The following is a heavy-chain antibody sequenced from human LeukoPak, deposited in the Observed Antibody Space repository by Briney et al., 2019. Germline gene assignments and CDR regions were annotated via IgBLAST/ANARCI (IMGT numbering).Heavy chain of an antibody. CDR1: GGSISSSSYY. CDR3: ARTIYGSGSYHGAGD. V-gene: IGHV4-39*07. J-gene: IGHJ4*02. CDR2: IYYSGST. D-gene: IGHD3-10*01. Sequence: PSETLSLTCTVSGGSISSSSYYWGWIRQPPGKGLEWIGSIYYSGSTYYNPSLKSRVTISVDTSKNQFSLKLSSVTAADTAVYYCARTIYGSGSYHGAGDWGQGTLVTVSS.